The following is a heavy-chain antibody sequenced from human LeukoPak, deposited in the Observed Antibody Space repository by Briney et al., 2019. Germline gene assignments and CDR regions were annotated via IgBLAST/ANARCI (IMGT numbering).Heavy chain of an antibody. J-gene: IGHJ6*02. D-gene: IGHD3-10*01. CDR2: ISYDGSNK. Sequence: PGGSLRLSCAASGFTFSSYAMHWVRQAPGKGLEWVAVISYDGSNKYYADSVKGRFTISRDNSKNTLYLQMNSLRAEDTAVYYCARDRIRITMVRGAFYGMDVWGQGTTVTVSS. CDR3: ARDRIRITMVRGAFYGMDV. V-gene: IGHV3-30-3*01. CDR1: GFTFSSYA.